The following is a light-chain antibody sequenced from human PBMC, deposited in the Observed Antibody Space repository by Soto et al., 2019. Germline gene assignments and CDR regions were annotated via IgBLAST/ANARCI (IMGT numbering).Light chain of an antibody. CDR2: AAS. Sequence: DIPLTQSPSSVSASVGDRVTITCRASQGISGYLAWYQQKPGKVPKLLIYAASSLQSGVPLRFSGSGSGTDFTLTISSLQAEDSATYYCQQANSFPLTFGGGTKVEIK. CDR3: QQANSFPLT. J-gene: IGKJ4*01. CDR1: QGISGY. V-gene: IGKV1-12*01.